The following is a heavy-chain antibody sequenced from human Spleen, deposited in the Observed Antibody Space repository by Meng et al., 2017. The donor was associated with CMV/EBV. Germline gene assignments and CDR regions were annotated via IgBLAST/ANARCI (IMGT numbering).Heavy chain of an antibody. CDR2: INHSGTT. Sequence: SETLSLTCAVYGGSFSGYYWSWIRQPPGKGLEWIGEINHSGTTNYNPSLKSRVTISVDTSKNQFSVNLRSVTAADTAVYYCARDHVASGSYYYYYGMDVWGQGTTVTVSS. CDR1: GGSFSGYY. CDR3: ARDHVASGSYYYYYGMDV. D-gene: IGHD1-26*01. V-gene: IGHV4-34*01. J-gene: IGHJ6*02.